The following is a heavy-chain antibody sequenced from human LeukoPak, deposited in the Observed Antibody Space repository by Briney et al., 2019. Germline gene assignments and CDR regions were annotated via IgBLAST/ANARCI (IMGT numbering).Heavy chain of an antibody. CDR1: EFTFSNFG. D-gene: IGHD4-17*01. CDR3: ARGYDYGDYGVVE. V-gene: IGHV3-30*03. Sequence: GGSLRLSCAASEFTFSNFGMHWVRQAPGKGLEWVAVISFDGTSKFYAESVKGRFTVSRDNSKNMVYLQMNSLRVEDTAVYYCARGYDYGDYGVVEWGQGTLVTVSS. J-gene: IGHJ4*02. CDR2: ISFDGTSK.